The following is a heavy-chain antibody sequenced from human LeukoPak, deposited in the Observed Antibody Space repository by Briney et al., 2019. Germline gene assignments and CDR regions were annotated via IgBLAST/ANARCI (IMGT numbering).Heavy chain of an antibody. D-gene: IGHD6-19*01. Sequence: GGSLRLSCAASGFTFSSYAMHWVRQAPGKGLEWVAVISYDGSNKYYADSVKGRFTISRDNSKNTLYLQMNSLRAEDTAVYYCAKNGYSSGWSRGNWFDPWGQGTLVTVSS. CDR1: GFTFSSYA. J-gene: IGHJ5*02. V-gene: IGHV3-30-3*02. CDR3: AKNGYSSGWSRGNWFDP. CDR2: ISYDGSNK.